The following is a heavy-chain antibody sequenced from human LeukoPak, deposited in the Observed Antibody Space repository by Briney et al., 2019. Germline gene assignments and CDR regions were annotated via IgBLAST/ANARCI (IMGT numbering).Heavy chain of an antibody. CDR3: VKLSSGYNGDY. CDR1: GFTFSSYV. J-gene: IGHJ4*02. CDR2: ISSNGGST. Sequence: PGGSLRLSCSASGFTFSSYVMHWVRQAPGKGLEYVSAISSNGGSTYYADSVKGRFTISRDNSKTTLYLQMSSLRAEDTAVYYCVKLSSGYNGDYWGQGTLVTVSS. D-gene: IGHD3-22*01. V-gene: IGHV3-64D*06.